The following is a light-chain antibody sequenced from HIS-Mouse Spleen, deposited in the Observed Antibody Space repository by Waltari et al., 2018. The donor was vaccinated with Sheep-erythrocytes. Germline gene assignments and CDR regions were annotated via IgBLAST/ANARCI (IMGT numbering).Light chain of an antibody. V-gene: IGLV2-11*01. J-gene: IGLJ1*01. CDR2: DVS. CDR3: CSYAGSYNHV. Sequence: QSALTQPRSVSGSPGQSVTISCTGTSSDVGGYNYVSWYQQHPGKAPKLMIYDVSKRPSGVPSVFSGSKSGNTASLTISGLHAEDEADYYCCSYAGSYNHVFATGTKVTVL. CDR1: SSDVGGYNY.